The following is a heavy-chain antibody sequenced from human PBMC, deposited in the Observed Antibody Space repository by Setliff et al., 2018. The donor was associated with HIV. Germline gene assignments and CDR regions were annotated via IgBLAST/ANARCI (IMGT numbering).Heavy chain of an antibody. D-gene: IGHD5-12*01. CDR2: INPTGGST. CDR3: ASAGAWQRNALDI. Sequence: ASVKVSCKPSGYSFTNHYMHWVRQAPGQGLEWRGVINPTGGSTRNTQKFQGRVAMTRDTSTSTVYMELSSLRSEDTAVYYCASAGAWQRNALDIWGQGTMVTVSS. V-gene: IGHV1-46*01. J-gene: IGHJ3*02. CDR1: GYSFTNHY.